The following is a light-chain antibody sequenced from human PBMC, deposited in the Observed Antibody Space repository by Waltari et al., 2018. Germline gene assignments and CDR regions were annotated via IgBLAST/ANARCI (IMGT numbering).Light chain of an antibody. Sequence: QSALTQPASVSGSPGQSITISCTGASSAVGGYIYVPWYQQYPGKAPKLMIYDVTDRPSGVSNRFSGSQSGNTASLTISGLQAEDEADYYCSSYTSSNTLVFGGGTKVTV. CDR2: DVT. CDR1: SSAVGGYIY. J-gene: IGLJ2*01. CDR3: SSYTSSNTLV. V-gene: IGLV2-14*03.